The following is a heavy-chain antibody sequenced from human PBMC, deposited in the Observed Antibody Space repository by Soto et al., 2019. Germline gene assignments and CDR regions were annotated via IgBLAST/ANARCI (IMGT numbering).Heavy chain of an antibody. J-gene: IGHJ6*02. D-gene: IGHD2-8*01. V-gene: IGHV3-7*03. Sequence: GGSLRLSCAASGFTFSSYWMSWVRQAPGKGLEWVANIREDGSEKYYVDCVRGQFTISRDNAKNSLYLQMTSLRVEDTAVYYCARDVSAARFYGMDVWGQGTTVTVSS. CDR2: IREDGSEK. CDR1: GFTFSSYW. CDR3: ARDVSAARFYGMDV.